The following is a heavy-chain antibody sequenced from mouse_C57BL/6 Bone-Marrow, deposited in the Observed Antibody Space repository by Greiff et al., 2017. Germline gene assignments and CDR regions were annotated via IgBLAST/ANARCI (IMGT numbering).Heavy chain of an antibody. CDR1: GYTFTSYG. Sequence: QVQLQQSGAELARPGASVKLSCKASGYTFTSYGISWVKQRTGQGLEWIGEIYPRSGNTYYNEKFKGKATLTADKSSSTAYMELRSLTSEDSAVYFCARETGQARAWFAYWGQGTLVTVSA. J-gene: IGHJ3*01. CDR3: ARETGQARAWFAY. CDR2: IYPRSGNT. D-gene: IGHD3-2*02. V-gene: IGHV1-81*01.